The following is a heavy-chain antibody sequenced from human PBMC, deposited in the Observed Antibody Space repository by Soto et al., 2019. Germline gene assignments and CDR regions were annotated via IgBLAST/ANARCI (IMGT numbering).Heavy chain of an antibody. D-gene: IGHD7-27*01. CDR1: GGSFSGYY. CDR2: INHSGST. Sequence: QVQLQQWGAGLLKPSETLSLTCAVYGGSFSGYYWSWIRQPPGKGLDWIGEINHSGSTNYNPSLKSRVTISLDTSKNQFPLKLSSVTAADTAVYYCARGWGRIFDYWGQGTLVTVSS. J-gene: IGHJ4*02. CDR3: ARGWGRIFDY. V-gene: IGHV4-34*01.